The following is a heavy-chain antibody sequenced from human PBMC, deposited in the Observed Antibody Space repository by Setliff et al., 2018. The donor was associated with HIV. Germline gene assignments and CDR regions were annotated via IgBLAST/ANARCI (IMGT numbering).Heavy chain of an antibody. Sequence: SETLSLTCAVYGGSFSGYYWSWIRQPPGKGLEWIGEINHSGSTNYNPSLKSRVTISVDASKNQFSLKLSSVTAADTAVYYCASRGVRFLEWLSYDAFDIWGQGTMVTVSS. CDR1: GGSFSGYY. J-gene: IGHJ3*02. CDR2: INHSGST. V-gene: IGHV4-34*01. CDR3: ASRGVRFLEWLSYDAFDI. D-gene: IGHD3-3*01.